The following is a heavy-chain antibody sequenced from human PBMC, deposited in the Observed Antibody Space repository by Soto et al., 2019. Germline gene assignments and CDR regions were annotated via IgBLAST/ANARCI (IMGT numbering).Heavy chain of an antibody. Sequence: EVQLVESGGGLVQPGGSLRLSCAASGFTFSSYAMHWVRQAPGKGLEYVSVITSNGGNTDYASFVKGRFTISRDNSKNTLYLQMGSRRAEDMAVYDWERRIPFGYGMDVWGKGTTVTVSS. CDR1: GFTFSSYA. V-gene: IGHV3-64*01. J-gene: IGHJ6*04. D-gene: IGHD2-21*01. CDR3: ERRIPFGYGMDV. CDR2: ITSNGGNT.